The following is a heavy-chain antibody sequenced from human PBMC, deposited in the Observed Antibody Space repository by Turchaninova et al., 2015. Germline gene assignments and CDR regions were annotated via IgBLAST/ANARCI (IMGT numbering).Heavy chain of an antibody. D-gene: IGHD2/OR15-2a*01. CDR2: VYWDGNK. J-gene: IGHJ5*02. V-gene: IGHV2-5*02. CDR1: GFSLTTSGVG. Sequence: QITLKESGPTLVKPTQTLTLTCPYSGFSLTTSGVGVAWLRQPPRKALVWVELVYWDGNKHYSPSLKSRLTITKDTPKNQVVLTMTNLDPVDSATYYCAHTPMSTYWGYFDPWGQGTLVTVSS. CDR3: AHTPMSTYWGYFDP.